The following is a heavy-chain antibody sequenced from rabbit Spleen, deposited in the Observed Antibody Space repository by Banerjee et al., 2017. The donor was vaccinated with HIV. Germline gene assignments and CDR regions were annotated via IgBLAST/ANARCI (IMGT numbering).Heavy chain of an antibody. V-gene: IGHV1S45*01. CDR3: ARGGYGGHIYAMGL. J-gene: IGHJ3*01. D-gene: IGHD4-2*01. CDR1: GFSFSDKEV. Sequence: QEQLEESGGGLVKPEGSLTLTCKASGFSFSDKEVMCWVRQAPGKGLEWIACINTWSGRPVYASWAKGRFTMSKTSSTTVTLQMTSLTAADTATYFCARGGYGGHIYAMGLWGQGTLVTVS. CDR2: INTWSGRP.